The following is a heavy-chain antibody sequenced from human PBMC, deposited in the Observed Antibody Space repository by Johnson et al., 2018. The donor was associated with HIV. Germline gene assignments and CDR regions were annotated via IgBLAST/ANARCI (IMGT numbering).Heavy chain of an antibody. J-gene: IGHJ3*02. CDR3: ARESRLGPLAHAFDI. CDR2: ISYDGSNK. D-gene: IGHD7-27*01. V-gene: IGHV3-30*04. Sequence: QMLLVESGGGVVQPGRSLRLSCAASGFTFSSYAMHWVRQAPGKGLEWVAVISYDGSNKYYADSVKGRFTISRDNSKNTLYLQMNSLRAEDTAVYYCARESRLGPLAHAFDIWGQVTMVTVSS. CDR1: GFTFSSYA.